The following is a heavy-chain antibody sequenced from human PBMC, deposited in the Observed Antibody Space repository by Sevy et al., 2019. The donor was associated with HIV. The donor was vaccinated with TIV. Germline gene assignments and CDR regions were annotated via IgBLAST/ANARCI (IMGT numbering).Heavy chain of an antibody. V-gene: IGHV4-38-2*02. CDR1: GFSISSGYY. CDR3: ARASAGDRLDYYGMDV. CDR2: IYHSGRT. J-gene: IGHJ6*02. D-gene: IGHD2-21*02. Sequence: SETLSLTCTVSGFSISSGYYWGWIRQSPEKGLEWIGNIYHSGRTYYKPSLKSRVTISVDTSKNQFSLKPISVTAADTAVYYCARASAGDRLDYYGMDVWGQGTTVTVSS.